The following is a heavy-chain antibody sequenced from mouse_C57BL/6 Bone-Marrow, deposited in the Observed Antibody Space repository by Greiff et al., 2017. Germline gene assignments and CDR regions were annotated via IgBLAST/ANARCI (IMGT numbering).Heavy chain of an antibody. D-gene: IGHD1-1*01. CDR2: IYPRSGNT. J-gene: IGHJ4*01. CDR3: ARGYYGSSYYAMDY. CDR1: GYTFTSYG. Sequence: VQRVESGAELARPGASVKLSCKASGYTFTSYGISWVKQRTGQGLEWIGEIYPRSGNTYYNEKFKGKATLTADKSSSTAYMELRSLTSEDSAVYFCARGYYGSSYYAMDYWGQGTSVTVSS. V-gene: IGHV1-81*01.